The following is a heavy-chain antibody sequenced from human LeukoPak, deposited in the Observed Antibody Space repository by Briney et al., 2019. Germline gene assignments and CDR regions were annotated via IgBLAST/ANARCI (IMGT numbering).Heavy chain of an antibody. CDR2: INPNSGGT. Sequence: ASVKVSCKASGYTFTGYYMHWVRQAPGQGLEWMGWINPNSGGTNYAQKFQGRVTMTRDTSISTAYMELSSLRSEDTAVYYCARGRITMIRCFDYWGQGTLVTVSS. CDR3: ARGRITMIRCFDY. J-gene: IGHJ4*02. CDR1: GYTFTGYY. V-gene: IGHV1-2*02. D-gene: IGHD3-22*01.